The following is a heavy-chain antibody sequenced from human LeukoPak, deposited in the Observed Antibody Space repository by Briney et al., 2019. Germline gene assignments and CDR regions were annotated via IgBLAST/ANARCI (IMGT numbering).Heavy chain of an antibody. Sequence: PSETLSLTCTVSGGSMTNHYWSWIRQPPGKGLEWIGFFYYSGHTDYNPSLKSRVTISVDMSKNQFSLKLSSVTAADTAVYYCARMNPAAISHYYGMDVWGQGTTVTVSS. CDR3: ARMNPAAISHYYGMDV. J-gene: IGHJ6*02. CDR2: FYYSGHT. V-gene: IGHV4-59*11. D-gene: IGHD2-2*02. CDR1: GGSMTNHY.